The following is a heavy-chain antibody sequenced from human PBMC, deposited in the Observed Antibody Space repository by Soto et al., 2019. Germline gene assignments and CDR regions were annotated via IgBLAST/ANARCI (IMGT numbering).Heavy chain of an antibody. J-gene: IGHJ4*02. CDR1: GFTFSSYA. Sequence: EVQLLESGGGLVQPGGSLRLSCAASGFTFSSYAMSWVRQAPGKGLEWVSAIGGSGGNTYYADSVKGRFTISRDNSNNTLYRQMNSLRAEDTAVYYCAKGFGDYGGCFAYWGQGTLVTVSS. CDR3: AKGFGDYGGCFAY. CDR2: IGGSGGNT. V-gene: IGHV3-23*01. D-gene: IGHD4-17*01.